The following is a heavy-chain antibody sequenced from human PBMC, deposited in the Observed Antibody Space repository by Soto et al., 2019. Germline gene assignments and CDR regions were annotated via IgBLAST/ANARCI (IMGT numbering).Heavy chain of an antibody. Sequence: GGSLRLSCADSGFSFGSYIMNWVRQAPDKGLEWVSSITTSGGSRYYTDSVRGRFTISRDNAKNSLYLEMNSLRADDTAVYYCARSITSGNVGGQGTTVTVSS. V-gene: IGHV3-21*01. D-gene: IGHD2-2*01. CDR3: ARSITSGNV. CDR1: GFSFGSYI. J-gene: IGHJ6*02. CDR2: ITTSGGSR.